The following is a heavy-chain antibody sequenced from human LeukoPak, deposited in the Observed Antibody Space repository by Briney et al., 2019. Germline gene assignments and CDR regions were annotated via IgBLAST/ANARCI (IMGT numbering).Heavy chain of an antibody. J-gene: IGHJ1*01. CDR1: GSTFSCDA. CDR2: ISGSGGST. CDR3: AKDYSSGWYPEYFQH. D-gene: IGHD6-19*01. Sequence: GGSLRLLCAASGSTFSCDALSWVRQARGKGLKLVSAISGSGGSTYYAESVKGRFTISRDNSKNSLYLQINSLRAEDTAVYYCAKDYSSGWYPEYFQHWGQGTLVTVSS. V-gene: IGHV3-23*01.